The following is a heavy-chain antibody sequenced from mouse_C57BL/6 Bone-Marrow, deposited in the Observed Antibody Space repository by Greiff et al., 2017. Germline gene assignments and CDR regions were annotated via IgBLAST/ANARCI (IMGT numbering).Heavy chain of an antibody. D-gene: IGHD1-1*01. CDR3: ARPFITTVVDPWFAY. J-gene: IGHJ3*01. CDR1: GFTFSSYG. CDR2: ISSGGSYT. V-gene: IGHV5-6*01. Sequence: EVKVVESGGDLVKPGGSLKLSCAASGFTFSSYGMSWVRQTPDKRLEWVATISSGGSYTYYPDSVKGRFTISRDNAKNTLYLQMSSLKSEDTAMYYCARPFITTVVDPWFAYWGQGTLVTVSA.